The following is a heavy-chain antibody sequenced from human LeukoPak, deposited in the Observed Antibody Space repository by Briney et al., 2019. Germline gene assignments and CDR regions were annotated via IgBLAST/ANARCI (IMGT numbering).Heavy chain of an antibody. J-gene: IGHJ6*03. CDR1: GASLRSYY. CDR2: IYTSETT. V-gene: IGHV4-4*07. D-gene: IGHD3-10*01. CDR3: AKESYGTLGMVRYYYMDV. Sequence: SETLSLTCTVSGASLRSYYWSRVRQSAGKGLEWIGRIYTSETTNYNPSLKGRVTMSVDTSKNQVSLHLSSVTAADTAVYYCAKESYGTLGMVRYYYMDVWGKGTTVTVSS.